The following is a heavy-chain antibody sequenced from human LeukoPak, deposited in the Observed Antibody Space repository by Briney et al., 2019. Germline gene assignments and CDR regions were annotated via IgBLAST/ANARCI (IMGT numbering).Heavy chain of an antibody. V-gene: IGHV1-18*01. Sequence: GASVKVSCKASGYTFTSYGISWVRQAPGQGLEWMGWISAYNGNTNYAQKLQGRVTMTTDTSTSTAYMELRSLRSDDTAVYYCARDLLYSSSWIFDYWGQGTLVTVSS. CDR2: ISAYNGNT. D-gene: IGHD6-13*01. J-gene: IGHJ4*02. CDR3: ARDLLYSSSWIFDY. CDR1: GYTFTSYG.